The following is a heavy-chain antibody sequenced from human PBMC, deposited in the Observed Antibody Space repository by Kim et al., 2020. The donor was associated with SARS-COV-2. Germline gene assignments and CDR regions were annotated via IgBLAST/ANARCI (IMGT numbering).Heavy chain of an antibody. Sequence: GGSLRLSCAASGFTFSGYGMSWVRQAPGKGLEWVSAVSDTGADRNYANSVKGRFTISRDNSKNTLYLQMNSLRDEDMAVYYCAKRLGPTTPNFDYWGQGTLVTVSS. CDR2: VSDTGADR. V-gene: IGHV3-23*01. J-gene: IGHJ4*02. CDR3: AKRLGPTTPNFDY. D-gene: IGHD1-26*01. CDR1: GFTFSGYG.